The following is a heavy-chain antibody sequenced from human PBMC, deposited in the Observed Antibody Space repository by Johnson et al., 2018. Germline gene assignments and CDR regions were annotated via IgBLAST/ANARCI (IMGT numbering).Heavy chain of an antibody. CDR3: AKAEQWLVRDAFDS. CDR2: LGTAGDT. J-gene: IGHJ3*02. CDR1: GFTFSSSD. V-gene: IGHV3-13*01. D-gene: IGHD6-19*01. Sequence: EVQLVESGGGLVQPGGSPRLTCAASGFTFSSSDMHWVRQATGKGLEWVSALGTAGDTYYPGSVTGRFTISRDNAKNTRYLQLNNLRAEDTAVYSGAKAEQWLVRDAFDSWGQGTMVTVSS.